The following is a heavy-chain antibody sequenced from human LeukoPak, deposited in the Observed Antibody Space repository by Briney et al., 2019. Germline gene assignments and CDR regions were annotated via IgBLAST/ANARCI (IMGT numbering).Heavy chain of an antibody. V-gene: IGHV1-18*04. J-gene: IGHJ4*02. CDR2: ISAYNGDT. D-gene: IGHD6-19*01. CDR1: GYTFTNYG. Sequence: ASVKVSCKASGYTFTNYGIGWVRQAPGQGLEWMGWISAYNGDTKYAQNLQGRVTLTTDTSTSTAYMELRSLNSDDTAVYYCARDRGASEWLGGWGQGTLDTVSS. CDR3: ARDRGASEWLGG.